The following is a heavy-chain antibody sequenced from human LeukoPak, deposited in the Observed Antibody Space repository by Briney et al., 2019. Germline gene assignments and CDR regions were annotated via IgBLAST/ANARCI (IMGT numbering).Heavy chain of an antibody. V-gene: IGHV1-2*02. CDR2: INPNSGGT. J-gene: IGHJ4*02. D-gene: IGHD3-10*01. Sequence: GASVKVSCKASGYTFTGYYMHWVRQAPGQGLEWMGWINPNSGGTNYAQKFQGRVTMTRDTSISTAYMELSRLRSDDTAVYYCARITMVRGVINRSPDYWGQGTLVTVSS. CDR1: GYTFTGYY. CDR3: ARITMVRGVINRSPDY.